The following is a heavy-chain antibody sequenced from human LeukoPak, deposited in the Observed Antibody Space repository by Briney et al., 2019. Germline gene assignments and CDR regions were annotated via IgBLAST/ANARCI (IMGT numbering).Heavy chain of an antibody. CDR2: NNPNNGGT. D-gene: IGHD3-22*01. J-gene: IGHJ4*02. CDR3: ARDQNFHGSGGYYGIDC. Sequence: ASVKVSCKASGYTFTGYYIHWVRQAPGQGLEWIGWNNPNNGGTNYAQKFQDRVTMTRDTSISTAYMELSRLTSDDTAVYYCARDQNFHGSGGYYGIDCWGQGTLVTVSS. CDR1: GYTFTGYY. V-gene: IGHV1-2*02.